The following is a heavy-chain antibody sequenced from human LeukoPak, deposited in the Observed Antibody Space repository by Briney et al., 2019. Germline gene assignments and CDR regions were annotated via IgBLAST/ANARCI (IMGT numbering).Heavy chain of an antibody. V-gene: IGHV1-2*02. J-gene: IGHJ5*01. CDR3: AALGSRMKQRNDP. D-gene: IGHD7-27*01. Sequence: ASVKLSCKASGYPFTGYHVQWVRQAPGQGLEWMGRIYPDSGEPIYAQKFQGRVTMTRDTSISTAYMKLSRLTSDDTAVYYCAALGSRMKQRNDPWDQGIPVTVSS. CDR1: GYPFTGYH. CDR2: IYPDSGEP.